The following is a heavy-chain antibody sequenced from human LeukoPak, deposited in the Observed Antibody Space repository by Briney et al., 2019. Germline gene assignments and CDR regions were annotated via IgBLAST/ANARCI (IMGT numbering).Heavy chain of an antibody. D-gene: IGHD3-22*01. CDR1: GYTFTGYY. Sequence: ASMKDSCKASGYTFTGYYMHWVRQAPGQGLEWMGWINPNSGGTNYAQKFQGWVTMTRDTSISTAYMELSRLRSDDTAVYYCASAYYYDSSGYYYFDYWGQGTLVTVSS. CDR2: INPNSGGT. V-gene: IGHV1-2*04. CDR3: ASAYYYDSSGYYYFDY. J-gene: IGHJ4*02.